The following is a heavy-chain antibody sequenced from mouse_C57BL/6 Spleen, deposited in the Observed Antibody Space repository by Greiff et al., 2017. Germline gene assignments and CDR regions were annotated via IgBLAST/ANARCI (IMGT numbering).Heavy chain of an antibody. CDR3: ARSGDYAMDY. CDR2: IYPGSGNT. D-gene: IGHD1-3*01. Sequence: VQLKESGAELVRPGASVKLSCKASGYTFTDYYINWVKQRPGQGLEWIARIYPGSGNTYYNEKFKGKATLTAEKSSSTAYMQLSSLTSEDSAVYFCARSGDYAMDYWGQGTSVTVSS. CDR1: GYTFTDYY. J-gene: IGHJ4*01. V-gene: IGHV1-76*01.